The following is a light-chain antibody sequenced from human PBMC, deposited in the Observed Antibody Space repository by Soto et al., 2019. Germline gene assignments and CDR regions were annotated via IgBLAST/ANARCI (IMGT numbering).Light chain of an antibody. V-gene: IGKV3-20*01. Sequence: EIVMTQSPATLSVSPGERATLSCRASQSVSSSYLAWYQRKPGQAPRLLIYGASSRATGIPDRFSGSGSGTDFTLTISRPEPEDFAVYYCQQYGSSPWTFGQGTKVDIK. CDR3: QQYGSSPWT. J-gene: IGKJ1*01. CDR2: GAS. CDR1: QSVSSSY.